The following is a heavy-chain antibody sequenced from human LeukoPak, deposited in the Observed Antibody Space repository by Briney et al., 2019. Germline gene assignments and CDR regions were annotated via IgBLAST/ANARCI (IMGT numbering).Heavy chain of an antibody. D-gene: IGHD1-26*01. J-gene: IGHJ4*02. V-gene: IGHV3-48*02. CDR3: ARDLHSGAYTFDY. CDR2: ISGSSSTI. CDR1: GFDFSSFS. Sequence: PGGSLRLSCATSGFDFSSFSMNWVRQAPGKGLEWVSYISGSSSTIHYADSVKGRFTVSRDSARNSLYLQMNSLRDEDTALYYCARDLHSGAYTFDYWGQGTLVSVSS.